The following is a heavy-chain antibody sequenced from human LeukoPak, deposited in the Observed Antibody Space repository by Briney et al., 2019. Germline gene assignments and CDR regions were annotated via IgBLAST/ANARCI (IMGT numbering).Heavy chain of an antibody. Sequence: GESLRISCAASGFTFSNYEMNWVRQAPGKGLEWVSYISSSGSAKYYADSVKGRFTMSRDKVKNSLYLQMNSLRAEDTAVYYCARDAGAYDSSGYFRENYYYGMDVWGQGTTVTVSS. CDR3: ARDAGAYDSSGYFRENYYYGMDV. CDR2: ISSSGSAK. D-gene: IGHD3-22*01. J-gene: IGHJ6*02. V-gene: IGHV3-48*03. CDR1: GFTFSNYE.